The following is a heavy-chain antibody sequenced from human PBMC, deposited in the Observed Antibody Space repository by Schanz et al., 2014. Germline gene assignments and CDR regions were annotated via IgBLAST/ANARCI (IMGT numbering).Heavy chain of an antibody. CDR3: VRVPSRDVSFDL. CDR1: GYTLSAYS. D-gene: IGHD3-16*01. V-gene: IGHV1-18*01. J-gene: IGHJ2*01. Sequence: QVQLVQSGTQVKKPGALVKVSCKASGYTLSAYSLHWVRQAPGQGLEWMGWINGYNGHTLYAQKFQGRVTMTTDTSTSTSYMELTSLRFDDTAHYYCVRVPSRDVSFDLWGRGTLVTVSS. CDR2: INGYNGHT.